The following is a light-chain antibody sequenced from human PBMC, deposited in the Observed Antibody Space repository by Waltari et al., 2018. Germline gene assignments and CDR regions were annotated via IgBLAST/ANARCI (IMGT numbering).Light chain of an antibody. CDR2: KAS. Sequence: DIQMTQSPSTLSASVGDRVTITCRASQSIPRWLAWYQQKPGRAPKLLIYKASNLESGVPSRFSGGGSGTEFTLTISSLQPDDFATYYCQHYDSYSATFGRGTKVEIK. J-gene: IGKJ4*02. CDR3: QHYDSYSAT. CDR1: QSIPRW. V-gene: IGKV1-5*03.